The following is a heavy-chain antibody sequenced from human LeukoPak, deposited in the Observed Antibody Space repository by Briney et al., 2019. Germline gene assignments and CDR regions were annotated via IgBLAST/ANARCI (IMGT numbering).Heavy chain of an antibody. CDR2: INPSGGST. V-gene: IGHV1-46*01. D-gene: IGHD6-6*01. J-gene: IGHJ4*02. CDR3: ARNSVVGQLAHDY. Sequence: GASVKVSCKASGYTFTSYYMHWVRQAPGQGLEWMGVINPSGGSTSYAQKFQGRVTMTRDMSTSTVYMELSSLRPEDTAVYYCARNSVVGQLAHDYWGQGTLVTVSS. CDR1: GYTFTSYY.